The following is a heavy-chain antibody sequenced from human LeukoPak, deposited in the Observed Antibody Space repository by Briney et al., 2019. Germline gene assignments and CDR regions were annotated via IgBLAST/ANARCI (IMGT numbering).Heavy chain of an antibody. D-gene: IGHD3-22*01. CDR2: IWYDASIE. Sequence: PGRSLRLSCAASGFTFSSYGMHWVRQAPGKGLEWVAVIWYDASIEYYADSVRDRFTISRDNSKNTLYLQMNSLRAEDTAVYYCVRGDIGNYYDSSGYDAFDIWGQGTMVTVSS. CDR1: GFTFSSYG. V-gene: IGHV3-33*01. CDR3: VRGDIGNYYDSSGYDAFDI. J-gene: IGHJ3*02.